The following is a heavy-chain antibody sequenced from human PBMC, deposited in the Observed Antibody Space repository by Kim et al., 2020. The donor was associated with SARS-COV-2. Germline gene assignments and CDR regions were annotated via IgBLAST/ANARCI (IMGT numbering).Heavy chain of an antibody. Sequence: SETLSLTCTVSGGSISSYYWSWIRQPPGKGLEWIGYIYYSGSTNYNPSLKSRVTISVDTSKNQFSLKLSSVTAADTAVYYCARDLGAHEYFDWVDWGQGTLVTVSS. CDR3: ARDLGAHEYFDWVD. CDR2: IYYSGST. V-gene: IGHV4-59*01. CDR1: GGSISSYY. D-gene: IGHD3-9*01. J-gene: IGHJ4*02.